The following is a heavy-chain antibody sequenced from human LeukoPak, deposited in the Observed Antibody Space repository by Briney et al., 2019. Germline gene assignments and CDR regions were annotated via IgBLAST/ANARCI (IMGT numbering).Heavy chain of an antibody. V-gene: IGHV1-2*02. CDR1: GYTFTAYY. CDR3: ARGPLYGDYVLDY. D-gene: IGHD4-17*01. Sequence: ASVKVSCKASGYTFTAYYIHWVRQAPRQGLEWMGWINPNSGGTNYAQKLQGRVTMTRDTSISTAYMELSRLRSDDTAVYYCARGPLYGDYVLDYWGQGTLVTVSS. CDR2: INPNSGGT. J-gene: IGHJ4*02.